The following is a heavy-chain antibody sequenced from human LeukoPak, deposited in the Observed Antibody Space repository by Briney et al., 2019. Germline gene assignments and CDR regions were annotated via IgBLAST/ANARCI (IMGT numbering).Heavy chain of an antibody. CDR3: ARTHYDFWSGYPSPPDY. V-gene: IGHV4-61*01. J-gene: IGHJ4*02. Sequence: SETLSLTCAVSGDSANSGSYYWSWIRQPPGKGLEWIGNIYYTGSTNYAPSFRSRVTISLDTSKNQFSLKLTSVTAADTAVYYCARTHYDFWSGYPSPPDYWGQGTLVTVSS. CDR2: IYYTGST. CDR1: GDSANSGSYY. D-gene: IGHD3-3*01.